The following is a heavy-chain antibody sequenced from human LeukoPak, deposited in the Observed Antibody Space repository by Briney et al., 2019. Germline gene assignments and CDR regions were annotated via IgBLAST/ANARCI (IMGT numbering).Heavy chain of an antibody. D-gene: IGHD3/OR15-3a*01. V-gene: IGHV3-21*01. J-gene: IGHJ4*02. CDR1: RFTFSSYT. CDR2: IDPSRTYI. CDR3: ARGAWTAYYLDY. Sequence: GGSLRLSCSASRFTFSSYTMNWVRQAPGKGLEWVSSIDPSRTYIYYADSVKGRFTISRDNAQNSLYLQMNSLRAEDTAVYYCARGAWTAYYLDYWGQGTLVTVSS.